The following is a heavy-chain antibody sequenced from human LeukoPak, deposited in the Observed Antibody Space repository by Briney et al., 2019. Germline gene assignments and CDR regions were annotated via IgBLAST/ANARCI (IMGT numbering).Heavy chain of an antibody. V-gene: IGHV4-30-4*08. J-gene: IGHJ3*02. CDR1: GGSISSGDYY. CDR2: IYYSGST. D-gene: IGHD5-12*01. CDR3: ARDSGYDRGVLGAFDI. Sequence: SETLSLTCTVSGGSISSGDYYWSWIRQPPGKGLEWIGYIYYSGSTYYNPSLKSRVIISVDTSKNQFSLKLSSVTAADTAVYYCARDSGYDRGVLGAFDIWGQGTMVTVSS.